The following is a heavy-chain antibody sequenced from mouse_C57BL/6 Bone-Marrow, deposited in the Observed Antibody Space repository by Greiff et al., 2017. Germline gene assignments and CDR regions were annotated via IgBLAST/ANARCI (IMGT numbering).Heavy chain of an antibody. V-gene: IGHV1-64*01. Sequence: QVQLQQPGAELVKPGASVKLSCKASGYTFTSYWMHWVKQRPGQGLEWIGMIHPNSGSTNYNEKFKSKATLTVDKSSSTAYMQLSSRTSEDSAVYYCARSGIYYYGSWGYFDVWGTGTTVTVSS. CDR1: GYTFTSYW. CDR3: ARSGIYYYGSWGYFDV. CDR2: IHPNSGST. D-gene: IGHD1-1*01. J-gene: IGHJ1*03.